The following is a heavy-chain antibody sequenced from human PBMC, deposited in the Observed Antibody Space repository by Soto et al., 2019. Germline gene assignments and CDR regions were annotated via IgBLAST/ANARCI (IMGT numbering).Heavy chain of an antibody. Sequence: VGSLRLSCAASGFTFSGYAMHWVRQAPGKGLEWVAVISYDGSNKYYADSVKGRFTISRDNSKNTLYLQMNSLRAEDTAVYYWARDRLGYYRFWSCYQRSYGMDVWGQGTTVTVSS. V-gene: IGHV3-30-3*01. CDR2: ISYDGSNK. D-gene: IGHD3-3*01. CDR3: ARDRLGYYRFWSCYQRSYGMDV. J-gene: IGHJ6*02. CDR1: GFTFSGYA.